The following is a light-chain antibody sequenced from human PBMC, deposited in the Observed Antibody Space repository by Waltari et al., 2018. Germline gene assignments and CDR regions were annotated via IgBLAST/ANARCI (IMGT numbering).Light chain of an antibody. CDR1: SSDVGGYHY. J-gene: IGLJ2*01. CDR3: SSYTSSSTLV. CDR2: EVS. V-gene: IGLV2-14*01. Sequence: QSALTQPASVSGSPGQSLTLSCTGTSSDVGGYHYVSWYQQHPGKAPKLMIYEVSNRPSGVSNRFSGSKSGNTASLTISGLQAEDEADYYCSSYTSSSTLVFGGGTKLTVL.